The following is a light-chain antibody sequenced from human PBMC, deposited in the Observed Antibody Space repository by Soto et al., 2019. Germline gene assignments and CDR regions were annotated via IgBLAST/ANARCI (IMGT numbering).Light chain of an antibody. CDR3: SSYTSSSTVV. Sequence: QSALTQPASVSGSPGQSVTISCTGTSSDVGGYNYVSWYQQHPGKAPKLMIYEVSNRPSGVSNRFSGSKSGNTASLTISGLQAADEADDYCSSYTSSSTVVFGGGTKLTVL. J-gene: IGLJ2*01. V-gene: IGLV2-14*01. CDR1: SSDVGGYNY. CDR2: EVS.